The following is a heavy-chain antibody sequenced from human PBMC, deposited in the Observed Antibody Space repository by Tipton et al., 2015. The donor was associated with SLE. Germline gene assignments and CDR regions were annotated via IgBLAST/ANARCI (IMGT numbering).Heavy chain of an antibody. CDR1: GGSISSTGYY. Sequence: LRLSCTVSGGSISSTGYYWGWIRQPPGKGLEWIGSLYYSGSTYYNPSLKSRVTMSVDTSKNHFSLRLRSVTAADTAVYYCAKSGDSFGEGFDYWGQGTLVTVSS. D-gene: IGHD3-16*01. V-gene: IGHV4-39*02. CDR2: LYYSGST. CDR3: AKSGDSFGEGFDY. J-gene: IGHJ4*02.